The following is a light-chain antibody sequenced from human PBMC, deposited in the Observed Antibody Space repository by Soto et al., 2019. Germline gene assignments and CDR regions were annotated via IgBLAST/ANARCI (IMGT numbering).Light chain of an antibody. V-gene: IGKV3-20*01. CDR1: QSVGRNY. CDR2: GAS. Sequence: EIVLTQSPCTLSLSPGESATLSCRASQSVGRNYLAWFQHKPDQAPRLLIYGASRRATGIPDRFSGSGSGTEFTLTISRLEPEDFAVYYCQQYGSSTYTFGQGTKVDIK. CDR3: QQYGSSTYT. J-gene: IGKJ2*01.